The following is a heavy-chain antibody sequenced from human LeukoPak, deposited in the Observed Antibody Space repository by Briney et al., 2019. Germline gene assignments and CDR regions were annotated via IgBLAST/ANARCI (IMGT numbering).Heavy chain of an antibody. CDR1: GFSLSTSGVG. CDR2: IYWDDDK. V-gene: IGHV2-5*02. J-gene: IGHJ4*02. D-gene: IGHD3-10*01. CDR3: GRHYGSGSYYNPIDY. Sequence: SGPTLVNPTQTVTLTCTFSGFSLSTSGVGVGWIRQPPGKALEWLALIYWDDDKRYSPSLKSRLTITKDTSKNQVVLTMTNMDPVDTATYYCGRHYGSGSYYNPIDYWGQGTLVTVSS.